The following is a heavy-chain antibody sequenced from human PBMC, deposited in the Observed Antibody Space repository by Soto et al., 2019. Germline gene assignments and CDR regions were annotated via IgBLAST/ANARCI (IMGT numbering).Heavy chain of an antibody. CDR1: GFTFSSYG. V-gene: IGHV3-23*01. J-gene: IGHJ4*02. CDR3: AKDEYYYSRSGYYIFDS. Sequence: GGSLRLSCAASGFTFSSYGMSWVRQAPGKGLEWVSAISGSGSTTFYADSVKGRFTISRDNSKKTLYLQMNSLRPEDTALYYCAKDEYYYSRSGYYIFDSWGQGTLVTVSS. CDR2: ISGSGSTT. D-gene: IGHD3-22*01.